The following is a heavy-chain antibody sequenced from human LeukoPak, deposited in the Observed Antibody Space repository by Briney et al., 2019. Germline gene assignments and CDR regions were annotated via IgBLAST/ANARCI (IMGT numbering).Heavy chain of an antibody. J-gene: IGHJ5*02. CDR2: INTKNGDT. Sequence: ASVSVSCKASGYTFDDEYSHWVRQAPGLGLAWVGWINTKNGDTNYAQKFQGRVTMTTDTCIRTAYMELRRLKSDDSAVYYCARRVQKQVAMRWFDPWGEGALVTVSS. CDR1: GYTFDDEY. V-gene: IGHV1-2*02. CDR3: ARRVQKQVAMRWFDP. D-gene: IGHD5-12*01.